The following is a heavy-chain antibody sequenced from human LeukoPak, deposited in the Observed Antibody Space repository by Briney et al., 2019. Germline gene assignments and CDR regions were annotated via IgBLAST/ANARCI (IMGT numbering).Heavy chain of an antibody. Sequence: ASVKVSCKASGIIFTSYYIHWVRQAPGRGLEWMGKINPSGTITTYAPKYQGRVTVTKDTSMNTVYMELSSLRSDDTAVYYCALIAPPHNWGQGTLVTVSS. V-gene: IGHV1-46*01. CDR3: ALIAPPHN. CDR2: INPSGTIT. D-gene: IGHD6-13*01. CDR1: GIIFTSYY. J-gene: IGHJ4*02.